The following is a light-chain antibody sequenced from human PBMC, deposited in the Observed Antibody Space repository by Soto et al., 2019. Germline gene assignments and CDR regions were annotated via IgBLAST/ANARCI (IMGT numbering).Light chain of an antibody. J-gene: IGKJ5*01. Sequence: EIVLTQSPGTLSLSPVERATLSCRASQSVSSSYLAWYQQKPGQAPRLLIYGASSRATGIPDRFSGSGSGTDFTLTISRLEPEDFAVYYCQQRSNWPVTFGQGTRLEIK. CDR3: QQRSNWPVT. CDR1: QSVSSSY. CDR2: GAS. V-gene: IGKV3D-20*02.